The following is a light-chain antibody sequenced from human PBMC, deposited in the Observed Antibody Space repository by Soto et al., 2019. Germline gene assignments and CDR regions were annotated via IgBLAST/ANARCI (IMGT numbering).Light chain of an antibody. CDR1: SSDVGNYNL. Sequence: QSALTQPASVSGSPGQSITISCTGTSSDVGNYNLVSWYQFQPGKTPKLIISEDTKRPSGVSHRFSGSKSGNTASLTISGLQPEDEADYFCCSYAGVRTVVFGTGTKLTVL. CDR2: EDT. CDR3: CSYAGVRTVV. V-gene: IGLV2-23*01. J-gene: IGLJ1*01.